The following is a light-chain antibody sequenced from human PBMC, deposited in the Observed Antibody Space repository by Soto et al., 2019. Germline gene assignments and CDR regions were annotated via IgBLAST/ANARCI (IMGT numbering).Light chain of an antibody. Sequence: DILMTPSPSSPSASVGDRVTITCRASQTISTFLNWYQQKTRKAPKPPIFAASNLQSEIPSRFSGSGSGKKFTLTISVLQPEYFATYYCQQNYIPPPPFGKGTKV. J-gene: IGKJ1*01. CDR3: QQNYIPPPP. CDR1: QTISTF. CDR2: AAS. V-gene: IGKV1-39*01.